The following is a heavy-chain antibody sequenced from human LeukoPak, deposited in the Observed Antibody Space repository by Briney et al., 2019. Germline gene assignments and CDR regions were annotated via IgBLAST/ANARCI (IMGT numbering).Heavy chain of an antibody. V-gene: IGHV3-48*01. CDR3: ARKTVTLDY. D-gene: IGHD4-11*01. J-gene: IGHJ4*02. Sequence: GSLRLSCAASGFTFSSYSMNWVRQAPGKGLEWVSYISSSSSTIYYADSVKGRFTISRDNAKNSLYLQMNSLRAEDTAVYYCARKTVTLDYWGQGTLVTVSS. CDR1: GFTFSSYS. CDR2: ISSSSSTI.